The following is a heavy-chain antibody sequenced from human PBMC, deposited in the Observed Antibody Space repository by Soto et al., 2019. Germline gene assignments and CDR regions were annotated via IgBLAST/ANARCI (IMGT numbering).Heavy chain of an antibody. V-gene: IGHV4-59*12. D-gene: IGHD1-7*01. CDR1: GGSISSYY. CDR2: IYYSGST. CDR3: ARGGITGNTVYYYYGMDV. Sequence: PSETLSLTCTVSGGSISSYYWSWIRQPPGKGLEWIGYIYYSGSTNYNPSLKSRVTISVDTSKNQFSLKLSSVTAADTAVYYCARGGITGNTVYYYYGMDVWGQGTTVTVYS. J-gene: IGHJ6*02.